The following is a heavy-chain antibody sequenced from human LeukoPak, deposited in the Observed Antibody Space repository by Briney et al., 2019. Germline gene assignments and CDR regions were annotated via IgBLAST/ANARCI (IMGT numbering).Heavy chain of an antibody. D-gene: IGHD1-26*01. CDR3: ARDIGGIFDS. J-gene: IGHJ4*02. CDR2: IYSGADT. CDR1: GFTVSSNF. Sequence: PGGSLRLSCAASGFTVSSNFMSWVRPAPRQGLEWVSVIYSGADTYYADSVKGRFTISRDNSKNTLYLQMNSLRAEDTAVYYCARDIGGIFDSWGQGTLVTVSS. V-gene: IGHV3-53*01.